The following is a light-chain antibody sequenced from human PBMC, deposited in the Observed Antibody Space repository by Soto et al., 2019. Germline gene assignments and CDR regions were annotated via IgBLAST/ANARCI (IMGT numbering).Light chain of an antibody. J-gene: IGKJ1*01. CDR2: DAS. Sequence: EIVMTQSPATLSVSPGERAARSCRASQSVSSNFAWYQQKPGQAPRLLIYDASTRATGTPARFSGSGSGTEFTLTISSLQSEDFAVYYCQQYKKWPRTFGHGTKVDI. CDR3: QQYKKWPRT. V-gene: IGKV3-15*01. CDR1: QSVSSN.